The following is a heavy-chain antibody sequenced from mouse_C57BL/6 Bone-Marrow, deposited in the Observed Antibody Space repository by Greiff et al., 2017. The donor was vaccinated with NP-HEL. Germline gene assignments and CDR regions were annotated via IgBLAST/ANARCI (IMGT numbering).Heavy chain of an antibody. CDR2: INPNNGGT. V-gene: IGHV1-18*01. Sequence: EVQLQQSGPELVKPGASVKIPCKASGYTFTDYNMDWVKQSHGKSLEWIGDINPNNGGTIYNQKFKGKATLTVDKSSSTAYRELRSLTSEDTAVYYCARNYYGSSSWFAYWGQGTLVTVSA. CDR1: GYTFTDYN. J-gene: IGHJ3*01. CDR3: ARNYYGSSSWFAY. D-gene: IGHD1-1*01.